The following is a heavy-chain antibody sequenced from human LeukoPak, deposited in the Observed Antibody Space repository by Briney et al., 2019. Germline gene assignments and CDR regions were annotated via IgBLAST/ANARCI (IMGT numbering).Heavy chain of an antibody. CDR3: AREVGTCSGGTCYFRFDY. D-gene: IGHD2-15*01. V-gene: IGHV3-7*01. Sequence: GGSLRLSCAASGFTFSNNWMSWVRQAPGKGLEWVANIKQDGSEKYYVDSVKGRFTISRDNAKNSLYLQMNSLRAEDTAVYYCAREVGTCSGGTCYFRFDYWGQGTLVTVSS. CDR1: GFTFSNNW. J-gene: IGHJ4*02. CDR2: IKQDGSEK.